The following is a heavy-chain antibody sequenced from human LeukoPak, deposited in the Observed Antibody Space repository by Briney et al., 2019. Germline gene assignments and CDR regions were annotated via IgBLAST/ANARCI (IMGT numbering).Heavy chain of an antibody. CDR2: ISGSGGST. J-gene: IGHJ5*02. Sequence: PGGSLRLSCAASGFTFSSYAMSWVRQAPGKGLEWVSAISGSGGSTYYADSVKGRFTISRDNAKNSLYLQMNSLRAEDTAVYYCATNNYGAGLDPWGQGTLVTVSS. V-gene: IGHV3-23*01. CDR3: ATNNYGAGLDP. CDR1: GFTFSSYA. D-gene: IGHD4/OR15-4a*01.